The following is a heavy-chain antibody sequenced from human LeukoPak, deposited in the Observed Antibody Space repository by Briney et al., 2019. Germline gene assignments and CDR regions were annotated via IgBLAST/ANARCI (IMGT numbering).Heavy chain of an antibody. Sequence: SETLSLTCAVSGGSISSSNWWSWVRQPPGKGLEGIGEIYHSGSTNYHPSLKSRVTISVDKSKNQFSLKLSSVTAADTAVYYCARDRGDIVVVVAATPYGMDVWGQGTTVTVSS. CDR3: ARDRGDIVVVVAATPYGMDV. D-gene: IGHD2-15*01. CDR1: GGSISSSNW. J-gene: IGHJ6*02. CDR2: IYHSGST. V-gene: IGHV4-4*02.